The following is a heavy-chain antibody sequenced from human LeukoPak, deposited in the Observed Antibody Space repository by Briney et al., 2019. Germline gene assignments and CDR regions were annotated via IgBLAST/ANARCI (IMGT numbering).Heavy chain of an antibody. CDR2: IYSGGST. J-gene: IGHJ4*02. Sequence: GGSLRLSCAASGFTVSSNYMSWVRQAPGKGLEWVSVIYSGGSTYYADSVKGRFTISRDNSKNTLYLQMNSLRAEDTAVYYCARGSSGWYYFDYWGQATLVTVSS. CDR3: ARGSSGWYYFDY. CDR1: GFTVSSNY. D-gene: IGHD6-19*01. V-gene: IGHV3-53*01.